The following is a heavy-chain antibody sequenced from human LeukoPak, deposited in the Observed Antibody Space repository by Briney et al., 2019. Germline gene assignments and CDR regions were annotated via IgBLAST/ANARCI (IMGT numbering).Heavy chain of an antibody. V-gene: IGHV3-23*01. CDR2: MSGSGGST. Sequence: GGSLRLSCAASGFTFSSYAMSWVRQAPGKGLEWVSAMSGSGGSTYYADSVKGRFTISRDKSKNTLYLQMNSLRAEDTAVYYCAKSSGSYIFYFDYWGQGTLVTVSS. D-gene: IGHD1-26*01. J-gene: IGHJ4*02. CDR1: GFTFSSYA. CDR3: AKSSGSYIFYFDY.